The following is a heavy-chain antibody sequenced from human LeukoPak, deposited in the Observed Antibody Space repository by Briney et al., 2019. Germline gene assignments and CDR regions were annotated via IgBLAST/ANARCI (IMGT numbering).Heavy chain of an antibody. Sequence: PRGSLRLSCAASGFTVRSNYMSWVRQAPGKGLEWVSVIYSGGSAYYAGSVKGRFTISRHNSKNTLYLQMNSLRAEDTAVYYCARDQSFSGYYGMDVWGQGTTVTVSS. V-gene: IGHV3-53*04. D-gene: IGHD1-26*01. J-gene: IGHJ6*02. CDR1: GFTVRSNY. CDR2: IYSGGSA. CDR3: ARDQSFSGYYGMDV.